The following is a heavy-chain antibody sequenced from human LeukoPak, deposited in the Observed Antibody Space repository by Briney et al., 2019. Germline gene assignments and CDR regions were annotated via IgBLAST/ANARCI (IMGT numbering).Heavy chain of an antibody. Sequence: GGSLRLSCAASGFIFSSYWMHWVRHAPGKGLAWVSRINTDGSSTSYADSVKGRFTISRDNAKNTLYLQMNSLRAEDTAVYYCARIWDYYDSSGYYRGDAFDIWGQGTMVTVSS. D-gene: IGHD3-22*01. CDR1: GFIFSSYW. CDR2: INTDGSST. CDR3: ARIWDYYDSSGYYRGDAFDI. J-gene: IGHJ3*02. V-gene: IGHV3-74*01.